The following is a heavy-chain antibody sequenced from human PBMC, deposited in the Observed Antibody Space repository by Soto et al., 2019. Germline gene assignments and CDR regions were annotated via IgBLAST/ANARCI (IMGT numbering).Heavy chain of an antibody. D-gene: IGHD2-8*01. CDR2: IYDGGSA. V-gene: IGHV4-59*08. CDR1: GGSISTYY. CDR3: ARGGHCANGVCSALDY. Sequence: QVQLRESGPGLVKPSETLSLTCTVSGGSISTYYWSWIRQPPGKGLEWIGYIYDGGSADYNPSLKRRVTRAVDTSKKQFSLKLSSVTAADTDVYYFARGGHCANGVCSALDYWGPGTLVTVSS. J-gene: IGHJ4*02.